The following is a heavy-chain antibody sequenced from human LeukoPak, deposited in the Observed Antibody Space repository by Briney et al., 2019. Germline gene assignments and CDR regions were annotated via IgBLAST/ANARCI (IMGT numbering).Heavy chain of an antibody. Sequence: ASVKVSCKASGYTFTSYGISWVRQAPGQGLEWMGWISAYNGNTNYAQKVQGRVTMTTDTYTSTAYMELRSLRSDDTAVYYCARDNRVAVFAFDIWGQGTMVTVSS. J-gene: IGHJ3*02. V-gene: IGHV1-18*01. CDR3: ARDNRVAVFAFDI. CDR1: GYTFTSYG. D-gene: IGHD6-19*01. CDR2: ISAYNGNT.